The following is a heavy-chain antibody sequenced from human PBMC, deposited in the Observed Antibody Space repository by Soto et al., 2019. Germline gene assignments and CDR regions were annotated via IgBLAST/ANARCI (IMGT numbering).Heavy chain of an antibody. D-gene: IGHD6-19*01. Sequence: SVTQALPWSVVDGTIVDRGGCWSRVRQPPGKGLEWIGSIYYSGSTYYNPSLRSRVTISVDTSKNQCSLKLSSGTAADTAVFYCARPDSSGAASWLDPWGQGLLVTV. CDR1: DGTIVDRGGC. CDR3: ARPDSSGAASWLDP. J-gene: IGHJ5*02. CDR2: IYYSGST. V-gene: IGHV4-39*01.